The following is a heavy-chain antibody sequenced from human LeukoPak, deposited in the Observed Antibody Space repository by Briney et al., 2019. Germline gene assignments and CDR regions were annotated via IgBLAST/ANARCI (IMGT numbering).Heavy chain of an antibody. CDR1: GFTFSSYA. J-gene: IGHJ4*02. CDR2: ISGSGGST. V-gene: IGHV3-23*01. Sequence: AGGSLRLSCAASGFTFSSYAMSWVRQAPGKGLEWVSAISGSGGSTYYADSVKGRFTISRGNSKNTLYLQMNSLRAEDTAVYYCIANSGYYPNYFDYWGQGTLVTVSS. D-gene: IGHD3-22*01. CDR3: IANSGYYPNYFDY.